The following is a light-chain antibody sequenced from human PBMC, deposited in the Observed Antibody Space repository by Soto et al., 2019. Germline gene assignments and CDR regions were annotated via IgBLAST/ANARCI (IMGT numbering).Light chain of an antibody. CDR3: HDPSHWPRST. CDR2: DIY. CDR1: QSVPRH. J-gene: IGKJ2*02. Sequence: EIVLTQSPATLSLSPGESATLSCRASQSVPRHFAWYQQRPGQAPRLLIYDIYYRDTGIPARFSGSGSGPDFPLTISSLAPADSAVSYCHDPSHWPRSTFGPGTTLEI. V-gene: IGKV3-11*01.